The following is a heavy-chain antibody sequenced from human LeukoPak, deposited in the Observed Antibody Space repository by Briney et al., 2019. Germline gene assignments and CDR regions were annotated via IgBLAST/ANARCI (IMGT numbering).Heavy chain of an antibody. CDR1: GFTFKNCV. Sequence: PGGSLRLSCVASGFTFKNCVMNWVRQAPGKGLEWLATIYGSGVSISYADSVKGRFTISRDNSNNTLYLQMNSLRAEDTAMYYCAKDLGWELPAEAYWGQGILVTVSS. D-gene: IGHD1-26*01. CDR3: AKDLGWELPAEAY. V-gene: IGHV3-23*01. J-gene: IGHJ4*02. CDR2: IYGSGVSI.